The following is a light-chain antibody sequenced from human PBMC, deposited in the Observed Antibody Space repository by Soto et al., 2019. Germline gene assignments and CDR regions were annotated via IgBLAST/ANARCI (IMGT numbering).Light chain of an antibody. V-gene: IGLV7-46*01. J-gene: IGLJ3*02. CDR3: LLSSGGARV. Sequence: QAVVNQEPSLTVSPGGTVTLTCGSSTGSVTSGHYPYWFQQKPCQAPRTLIYDTNNKHSWTPARFSGSLLGGKAALTLSGAQPEDEAEYYCLLSSGGARVFGGGTQLTVL. CDR1: TGSVTSGHY. CDR2: DTN.